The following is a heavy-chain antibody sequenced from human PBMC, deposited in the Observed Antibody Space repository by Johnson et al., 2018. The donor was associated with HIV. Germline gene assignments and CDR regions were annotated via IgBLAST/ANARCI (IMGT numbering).Heavy chain of an antibody. Sequence: VQLVESGGGVVHPGRSLRVSCAASGFTFSDHAIHWVRQAPGKGLEWVAVISYDASNKYYGDSVKGRFTISRDNSKNTLYLQMNSLRADDTAVYYCANALILDAFNIWGPGTMVTVSS. D-gene: IGHD2-21*01. V-gene: IGHV3-30-3*01. CDR1: GFTFSDHA. J-gene: IGHJ3*02. CDR2: ISYDASNK. CDR3: ANALILDAFNI.